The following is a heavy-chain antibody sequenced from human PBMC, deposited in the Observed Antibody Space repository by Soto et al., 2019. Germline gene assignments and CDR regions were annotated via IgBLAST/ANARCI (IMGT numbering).Heavy chain of an antibody. V-gene: IGHV3-21*01. D-gene: IGHD6-6*01. J-gene: IGHJ6*02. CDR2: ISSSGSSYI. CDR3: ARDKEARPYFYGMDV. Sequence: EVQLVESGGGLVKPGGSLRLSCAASGFTFSSYSMNWVRQAPGKGLEWVSSISSSGSSYIYYADSVKGRFIISRDNAKNSLYLQMNSLKAEDTALYYCARDKEARPYFYGMDVWGQGTTVTVSS. CDR1: GFTFSSYS.